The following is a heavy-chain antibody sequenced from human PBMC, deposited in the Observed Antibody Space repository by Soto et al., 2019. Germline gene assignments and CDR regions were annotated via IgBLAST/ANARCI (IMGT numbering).Heavy chain of an antibody. V-gene: IGHV1-46*01. CDR2: INPSGGST. J-gene: IGHJ4*02. Sequence: ASVKVSCKASGYTFTSYYMHWVRQAPGQGLEWMGIINPSGGSTSYAQKFQGRVTMTRDTSTSTVYMEPSSLRSEDTAVYYCARNIVATNFDYWGQGTLVTVSS. CDR3: ARNIVATNFDY. D-gene: IGHD5-12*01. CDR1: GYTFTSYY.